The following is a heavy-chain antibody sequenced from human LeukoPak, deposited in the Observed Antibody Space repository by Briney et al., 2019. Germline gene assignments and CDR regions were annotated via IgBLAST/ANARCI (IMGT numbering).Heavy chain of an antibody. CDR1: GFTFSSYW. CDR3: ARENMYDSSDYYGWSGYYDH. CDR2: INSDGSRI. Sequence: GSLRLSCAASGFTFSSYWMHWVRQAPGKGLVWVSRINSDGSRISYADSVKGRFTISRDNAKNTLYLQMNSLRAEDTAIYYCARENMYDSSDYYGWSGYYDHWGQGTLVTVSS. J-gene: IGHJ4*02. D-gene: IGHD3-22*01. V-gene: IGHV3-74*01.